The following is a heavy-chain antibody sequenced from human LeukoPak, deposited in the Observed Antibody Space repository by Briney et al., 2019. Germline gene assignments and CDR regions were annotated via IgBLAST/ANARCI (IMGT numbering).Heavy chain of an antibody. CDR1: GFTFSSYA. Sequence: GGSLRLSRAASGFTFSSYAMSWVRQAPGKGLEWVSAISGSGDGTYYADSVKGRFTISRDNSKNTLYLQMSGLRAEDTAVYYCAKEPSYCTNGVCYSRVFDRWGQGTLVTVSS. V-gene: IGHV3-23*01. J-gene: IGHJ5*02. CDR2: ISGSGDGT. CDR3: AKEPSYCTNGVCYSRVFDR. D-gene: IGHD2-8*01.